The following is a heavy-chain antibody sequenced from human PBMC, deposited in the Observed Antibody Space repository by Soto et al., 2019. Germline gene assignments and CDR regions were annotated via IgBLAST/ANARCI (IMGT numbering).Heavy chain of an antibody. V-gene: IGHV3-15*07. CDR2: IKSKTDGGTT. CDR1: GFTFSNAW. CDR3: STATRDYYYYGMDV. Sequence: EVQLVESGGGLVKPGGSLRLSCAASGFTFSNAWMNWVRQAPGKGLEWVGRIKSKTDGGTTDYAAPVKGRFTISRDDSKNTLYLQMNSLKTEDTAVYYCSTATRDYYYYGMDVWGQGTTVTVSS. D-gene: IGHD2-15*01. J-gene: IGHJ6*02.